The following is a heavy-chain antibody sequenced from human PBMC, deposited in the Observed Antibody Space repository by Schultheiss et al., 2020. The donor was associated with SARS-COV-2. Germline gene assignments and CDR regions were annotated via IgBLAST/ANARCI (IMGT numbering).Heavy chain of an antibody. CDR2: IYTSGST. CDR1: GGSFSGYY. CDR3: ASGQQLVQLDY. Sequence: SETLSLTCAVYGGSFSGYYWSWIRQPPGKGLEWIGRIYTSGSTNYNPSLKSRVTISVDTSKNQFSLKLSSVTAADTAVYYCASGQQLVQLDYWGQGTLVTVSS. J-gene: IGHJ4*02. V-gene: IGHV4-59*10. D-gene: IGHD6-13*01.